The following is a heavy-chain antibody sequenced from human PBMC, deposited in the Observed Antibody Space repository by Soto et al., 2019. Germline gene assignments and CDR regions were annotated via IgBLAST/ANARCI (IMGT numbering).Heavy chain of an antibody. J-gene: IGHJ1*01. CDR3: ASLNFAFWSGYSQYAEYFQH. CDR1: GGSISSYY. CDR2: IYTSGST. V-gene: IGHV4-4*07. Sequence: SETLSLTCTVSGGSISSYYWSWIRQPAGKGLEWIGRIYTSGSTNYNPSLKSRVTISVDTSKSQFSLELSSVTAADTAVYYCASLNFAFWSGYSQYAEYFQHWGQGTLVTVSS. D-gene: IGHD3-3*01.